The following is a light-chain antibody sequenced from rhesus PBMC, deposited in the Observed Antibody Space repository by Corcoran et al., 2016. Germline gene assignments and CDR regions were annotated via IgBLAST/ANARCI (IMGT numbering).Light chain of an antibody. CDR2: YAN. CDR1: QGISSY. V-gene: IGKV1-32*02. CDR3: QQGNSNPLT. Sequence: DIQMSQSPSSLSASVGDRVTITCRASQGISSYLNWYQQNPGKAPKLLIYYANSLASGVPSRFSGSGAGTEFTLTISSLQPEDVATYYCQQGNSNPLTFGGGTKVELK. J-gene: IGKJ4*01.